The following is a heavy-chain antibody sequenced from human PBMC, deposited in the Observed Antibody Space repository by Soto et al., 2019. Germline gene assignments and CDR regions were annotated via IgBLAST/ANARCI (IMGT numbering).Heavy chain of an antibody. CDR3: AKGYISRGRFDC. Sequence: GGSLRLSCAASGFRFSSSAMSWVRQAPGKGLEWVSAISESGGNAYYADSVKGRFTISRDNSKNTLYLQMDSLRAEDTADYYCAKGYISRGRFDCWGQGTLVTVSS. CDR2: ISESGGNA. V-gene: IGHV3-23*01. J-gene: IGHJ4*02. CDR1: GFRFSSSA. D-gene: IGHD2-21*01.